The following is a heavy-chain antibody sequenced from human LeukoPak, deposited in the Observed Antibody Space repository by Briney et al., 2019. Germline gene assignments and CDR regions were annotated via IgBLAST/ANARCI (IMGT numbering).Heavy chain of an antibody. CDR2: INYNGGSR. CDR3: ASLFAGVFDY. Sequence: GGSLRLSCAASGFTFDDYGMTWVRQAPGKGLEWVSGINYNGGSRNYEDSVKGRFTISRDNAKNSLYLQMNSLRAEDTAVYYCASLFAGVFDYWGQGTLVTVSS. J-gene: IGHJ4*02. D-gene: IGHD2-21*01. V-gene: IGHV3-20*04. CDR1: GFTFDDYG.